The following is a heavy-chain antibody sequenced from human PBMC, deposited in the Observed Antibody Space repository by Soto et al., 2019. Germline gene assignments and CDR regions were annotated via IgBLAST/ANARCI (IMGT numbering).Heavy chain of an antibody. CDR3: ARDSSGRRRGYTYGLPPLEC. V-gene: IGHV3-48*02. Sequence: GGSLRLSCAASWFTFSSYIMNWVRQAPWEGLEWFSYISRSSSSIYYADSVKGRFTISRDNAKNSLYLQMNSLRDEDTAVYACARDSSGRRRGYTYGLPPLECWGQGTPVTVSS. D-gene: IGHD5-18*01. CDR1: WFTFSSYI. CDR2: ISRSSSSI. J-gene: IGHJ4*02.